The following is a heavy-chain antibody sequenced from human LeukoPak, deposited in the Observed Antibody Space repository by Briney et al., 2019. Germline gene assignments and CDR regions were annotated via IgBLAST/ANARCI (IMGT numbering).Heavy chain of an antibody. J-gene: IGHJ6*02. Sequence: PSETLSLTCTVSGGSISSYYWSWIRQPPGKGLEWIGYFYYSGSTNYNPSLKSRVTISVDTSKNQFSLKLSSVTAADTAVYYCARGIQLWPSYYYYGMDVWGQGTTVTVSS. CDR3: ARGIQLWPSYYYYGMDV. D-gene: IGHD5-18*01. CDR2: FYYSGST. CDR1: GGSISSYY. V-gene: IGHV4-59*01.